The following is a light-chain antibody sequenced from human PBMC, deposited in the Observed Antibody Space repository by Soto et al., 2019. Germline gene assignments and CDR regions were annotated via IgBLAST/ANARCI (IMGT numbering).Light chain of an antibody. Sequence: QSVLTQPPSASGTPGQRVTISCSGSSSNIGSNTVNWYQQLPGTAPKLLTYSNNQRPSGVPDRFSGSKSGTSASLAISGLQSEDEADYYCAAWDDSLNGHYVFGNGTKVTVL. CDR2: SNN. CDR1: SSNIGSNT. CDR3: AAWDDSLNGHYV. J-gene: IGLJ1*01. V-gene: IGLV1-44*01.